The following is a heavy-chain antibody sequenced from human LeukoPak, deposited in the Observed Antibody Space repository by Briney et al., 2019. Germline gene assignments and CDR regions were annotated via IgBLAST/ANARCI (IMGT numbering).Heavy chain of an antibody. Sequence: SETLSLTCSVSGVSISSYYWSWIRQPPGRGLEWVGYIYFSGGINYNPSLKSRVTISADTSKNQLSLELSSVTAADTAVYYCARSSGYTYGSDYWGQGTLVTVSS. J-gene: IGHJ4*02. CDR1: GVSISSYY. CDR3: ARSSGYTYGSDY. CDR2: IYFSGGI. V-gene: IGHV4-59*08. D-gene: IGHD5-18*01.